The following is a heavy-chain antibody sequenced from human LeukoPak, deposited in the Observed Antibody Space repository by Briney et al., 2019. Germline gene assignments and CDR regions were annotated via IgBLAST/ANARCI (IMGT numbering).Heavy chain of an antibody. D-gene: IGHD3-3*01. J-gene: IGHJ6*03. CDR1: GFTFNNYA. V-gene: IGHV3-30*04. CDR2: ISYDGSNK. Sequence: GGSLRLSCAASGFTFNNYAMHWVRQAPGKGLEWVAVISYDGSNKYYADSVKGRFTISRDNSKNTLYLQMNSLRAEDTAVYYCAKEWYYDFWSGNMDAWGKGTTATVSS. CDR3: AKEWYYDFWSGNMDA.